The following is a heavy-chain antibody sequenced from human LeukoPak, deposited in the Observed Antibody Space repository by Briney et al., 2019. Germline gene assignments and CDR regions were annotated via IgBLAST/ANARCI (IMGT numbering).Heavy chain of an antibody. CDR3: ARERRDYGFMDV. J-gene: IGHJ6*03. V-gene: IGHV1-46*01. CDR2: INPSGGST. CDR1: GYTFTSYG. Sequence: ASVKVSCKASGYTFTSYGISWVRQAPGQGLEWMGIINPSGGSTSYAQKFQGRVTMTRDMSTSTVYMELSSLRSEDTAVYYCARERRDYGFMDVWGKGTTVTVSS. D-gene: IGHD4-17*01.